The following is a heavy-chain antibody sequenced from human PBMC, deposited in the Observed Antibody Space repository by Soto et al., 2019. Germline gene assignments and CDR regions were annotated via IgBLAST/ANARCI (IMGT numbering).Heavy chain of an antibody. J-gene: IGHJ6*02. CDR3: ARDGAQGDYVILTGRIRPYGMDV. CDR1: GFTFSSYE. Sequence: PVGSLRLSCAASGFTFSSYEMNWVRQAPGKGLEWVSYISSSGSTIYYADSVKGRFTISRDNAKNSLYLQMNSLRAEDTAVYYCARDGAQGDYVILTGRIRPYGMDVWGHGTTVTVSS. CDR2: ISSSGSTI. D-gene: IGHD3-9*01. V-gene: IGHV3-48*03.